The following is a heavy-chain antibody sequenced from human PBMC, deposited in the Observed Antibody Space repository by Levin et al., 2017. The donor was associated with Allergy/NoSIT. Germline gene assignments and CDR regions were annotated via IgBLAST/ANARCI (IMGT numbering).Heavy chain of an antibody. D-gene: IGHD1-1*01. CDR3: ARRGTRDYYYYMDV. CDR1: GYSFTSSW. J-gene: IGHJ6*03. CDR2: IYPGDSDT. Sequence: TSCQGSGYSFTSSWIGWVRQMPGKGLEWMGIIYPGDSDTRYSPSFQGQVTISADKSISTAYLQWSSLKASDTAIYYCARRGTRDYYYYMDVWGKGTTVTVSS. V-gene: IGHV5-51*01.